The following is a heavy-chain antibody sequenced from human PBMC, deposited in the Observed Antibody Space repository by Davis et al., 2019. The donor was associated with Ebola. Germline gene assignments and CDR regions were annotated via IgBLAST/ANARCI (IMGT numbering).Heavy chain of an antibody. D-gene: IGHD3-22*01. Sequence: ASVKVSCKASGYTFTSYGIDWVRQAPGQGLEWMGWISVRDGNTKYAQNLQGRVTLTTDTSTSTAYMELRSLRSDDTAVYYCARDRYSDGSGYFFEQSHWGQGTLVTVSS. CDR2: ISVRDGNT. V-gene: IGHV1-18*01. CDR1: GYTFTSYG. CDR3: ARDRYSDGSGYFFEQSH. J-gene: IGHJ4*02.